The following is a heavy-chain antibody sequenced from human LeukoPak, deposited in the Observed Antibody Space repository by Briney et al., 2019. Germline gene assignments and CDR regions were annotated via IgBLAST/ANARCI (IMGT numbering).Heavy chain of an antibody. CDR3: ARDSRGIDY. CDR2: IYYSGST. V-gene: IGHV4-59*01. Sequence: SETLSLTGTVSGGSISSYYWSWIRQPPGKGLEWIGYIYYSGSTNYNPSLKSRVTISVDTSKNQFSLKLSSVTAADTAVYYCARDSRGIDYWGQGTLVTVSS. CDR1: GGSISSYY. J-gene: IGHJ4*02.